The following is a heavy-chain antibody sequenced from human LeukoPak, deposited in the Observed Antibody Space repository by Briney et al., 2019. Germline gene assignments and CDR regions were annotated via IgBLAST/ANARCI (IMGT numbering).Heavy chain of an antibody. CDR1: GGSFSGYY. CDR2: INHSGST. J-gene: IGHJ5*02. Sequence: SETLSLTCAVYGGSFSGYYWSWIRQPPGKGLEWVGEINHSGSTNYNPSLKRRVTISVDSSKNQFSLKRISVTAADTAVYYCARGRIRSGGSHNSFDPWGQGTLVTVSS. V-gene: IGHV4-34*01. CDR3: ARGRIRSGGSHNSFDP. D-gene: IGHD2-15*01.